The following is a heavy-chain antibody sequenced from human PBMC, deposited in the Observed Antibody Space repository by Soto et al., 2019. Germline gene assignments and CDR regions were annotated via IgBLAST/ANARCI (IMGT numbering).Heavy chain of an antibody. CDR3: ASSYGSGYRAFDY. J-gene: IGHJ4*02. V-gene: IGHV1-69*02. Sequence: QVQLVQSGAEVKKPGSSVRVSCKASGDTFTFYSINWVRQAPGLGLEWMGRINPILSMSNYAQRFQGRVTMTADKSPSTAYMELSSVRSEDTAMYYCASSYGSGYRAFDYWGQGALVTVSS. CDR1: GDTFTFYS. D-gene: IGHD3-10*01. CDR2: INPILSMS.